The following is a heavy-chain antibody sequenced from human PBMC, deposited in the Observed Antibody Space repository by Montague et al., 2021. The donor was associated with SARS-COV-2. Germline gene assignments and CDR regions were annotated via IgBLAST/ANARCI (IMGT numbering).Heavy chain of an antibody. CDR3: ARAQNTCFIANCVNYFEV. CDR1: GDSISSYY. Sequence: SETLSLTCEVSGDSISSYYWSWIRQSPGNGLEWIVFVHYTGSTKYTPSLKTQVPLSLDTPKNHFSLKLRSVTAADTAIYYCARAQNTCFIANCVNYFEVWGLGALVTVSS. V-gene: IGHV4-59*01. J-gene: IGHJ4*02. CDR2: VHYTGST. D-gene: IGHD1-1*01.